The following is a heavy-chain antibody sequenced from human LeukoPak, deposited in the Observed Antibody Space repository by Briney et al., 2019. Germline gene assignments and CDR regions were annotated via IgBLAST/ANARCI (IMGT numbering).Heavy chain of an antibody. Sequence: GGSLRLSCSASGFPFSSYAMHWVRQAPGKGLEYVSAISDSGGSTYYADSVKGRFTISRDNSKNTLYLQMSSLRAEDTAVYFCVRGYSFGPYGMDVWGQGTTVTVAS. CDR1: GFPFSSYA. D-gene: IGHD2-15*01. V-gene: IGHV3-64D*09. J-gene: IGHJ6*02. CDR3: VRGYSFGPYGMDV. CDR2: ISDSGGST.